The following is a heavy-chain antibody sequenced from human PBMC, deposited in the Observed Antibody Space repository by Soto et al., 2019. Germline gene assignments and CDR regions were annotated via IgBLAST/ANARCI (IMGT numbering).Heavy chain of an antibody. Sequence: PGGSLRLSCVASGFTFSSYWMHWARQAPGKGLVWVSRINSDGSSTSYADSVKGRFTISRDNAKNTLYLQMNSLRAEDTAVYYCARGIAAAGPFDYWGQGTLVTVSS. CDR3: ARGIAAAGPFDY. J-gene: IGHJ4*02. D-gene: IGHD6-13*01. V-gene: IGHV3-74*01. CDR1: GFTFSSYW. CDR2: INSDGSST.